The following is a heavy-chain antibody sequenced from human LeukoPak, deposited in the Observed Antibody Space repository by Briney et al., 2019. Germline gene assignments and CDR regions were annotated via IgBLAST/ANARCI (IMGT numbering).Heavy chain of an antibody. CDR1: GFTFSSYA. D-gene: IGHD2-2*01. J-gene: IGHJ5*02. V-gene: IGHV3-23*01. CDR3: AKDSGGTSGINWFDP. CDR2: ISGSGGST. Sequence: PGGSLRLSCAASGFTFSSYAMSWVRQAPGKGLEWVSAISGSGGSTYCADSVKGRFTISRDNSKNTLYLQMNSLRAEDTAVYYCAKDSGGTSGINWFDPWGQGTLVTVSS.